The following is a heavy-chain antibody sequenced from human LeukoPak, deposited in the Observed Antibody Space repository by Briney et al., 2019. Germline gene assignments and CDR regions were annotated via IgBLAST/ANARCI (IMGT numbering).Heavy chain of an antibody. CDR3: ARGQLWFGEYYFDY. CDR1: GFTFNSYA. CDR2: ITANGGST. D-gene: IGHD3-10*01. J-gene: IGHJ4*02. V-gene: IGHV3-64*01. Sequence: GGSLRLSCAASGFTFNSYAVHWVRQAPGKGLEYVSSITANGGSTYYVNSVKGRFTISRDNSKNTVYLQMGSLRAEDMAVYYCARGQLWFGEYYFDYWGQGTLVTVSS.